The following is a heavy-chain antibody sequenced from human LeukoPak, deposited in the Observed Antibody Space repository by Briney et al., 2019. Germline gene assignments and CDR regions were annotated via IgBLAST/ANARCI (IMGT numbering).Heavy chain of an antibody. CDR2: INTDGSST. CDR3: ARANSLGDYDY. V-gene: IGHV3-74*01. CDR1: GFTFSSYW. Sequence: GGSLRLSCAASGFTFSSYWMHWVRQAPGKGLVWVSRINTDGSSTSYADSVKGRFTISRDNAKNTLYLQMNSLRAEDTAVYYCARANSLGDYDYWGQGTLVTVSS. D-gene: IGHD4-11*01. J-gene: IGHJ4*02.